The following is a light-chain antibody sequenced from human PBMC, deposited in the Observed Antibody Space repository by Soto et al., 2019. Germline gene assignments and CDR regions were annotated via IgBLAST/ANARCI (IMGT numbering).Light chain of an antibody. CDR2: EIS. J-gene: IGKJ3*01. Sequence: DIQMTQSPSSLSASAGDRVTITCRASQGVGNSLDWYQQKPGKAPKRLIYEISSLQTGVPSRFSGTGSGTEFTLTISGLQPEDFATYYCLQPTSYPFTFGPGTKVDIK. CDR3: LQPTSYPFT. CDR1: QGVGNS. V-gene: IGKV1-17*01.